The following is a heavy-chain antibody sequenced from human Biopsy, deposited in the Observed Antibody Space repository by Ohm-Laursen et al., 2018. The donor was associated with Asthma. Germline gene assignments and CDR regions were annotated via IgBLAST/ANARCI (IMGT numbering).Heavy chain of an antibody. CDR2: ITFDGSTQ. Sequence: RSLRLSCAASGTHFGSYNMHWARQAPGKGLEWVAVITFDGSTQHYGDSVKGRFTISRDNSKNMLFLQMNSLRAEDTAVYYCSRDTLGYYFDNWGQGTQVTVSS. CDR1: GTHFGSYN. CDR3: SRDTLGYYFDN. V-gene: IGHV3-30-3*01. J-gene: IGHJ4*02. D-gene: IGHD6-13*01.